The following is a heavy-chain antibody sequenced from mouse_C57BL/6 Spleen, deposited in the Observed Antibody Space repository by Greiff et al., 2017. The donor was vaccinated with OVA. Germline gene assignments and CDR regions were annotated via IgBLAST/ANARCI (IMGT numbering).Heavy chain of an antibody. Sequence: QVQLQQSGPELVQPGASVKISCTASGYAFSSSWMNWVKQRPGKGLEWIGRIYPGDGDTNYNGKFKGKATLTADKSSSTAYMQLSSLTSEDSAVYFCLDSSGYWGQGTTLTVSS. D-gene: IGHD3-2*02. CDR2: IYPGDGDT. CDR1: GYAFSSSW. CDR3: LDSSGY. V-gene: IGHV1-82*01. J-gene: IGHJ2*01.